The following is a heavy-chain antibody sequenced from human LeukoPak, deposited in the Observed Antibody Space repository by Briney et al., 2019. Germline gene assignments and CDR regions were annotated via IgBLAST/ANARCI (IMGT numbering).Heavy chain of an antibody. CDR1: GFTFDDYG. J-gene: IGHJ4*02. D-gene: IGHD3-16*02. V-gene: IGHV3-20*01. Sequence: GGSLRLSCAASGFTFDDYGMSWVRQAPGKGLEWVSGINWNGGSTGYADSVKGRFTISRDNAKNSLYLQMNSLRAEDTALYHCARGEANYDYVWGSYRYSYYFDHWGQGTLVTVSS. CDR3: ARGEANYDYVWGSYRYSYYFDH. CDR2: INWNGGST.